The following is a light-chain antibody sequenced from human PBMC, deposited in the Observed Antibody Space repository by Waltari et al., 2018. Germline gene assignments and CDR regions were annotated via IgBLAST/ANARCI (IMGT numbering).Light chain of an antibody. V-gene: IGLV7-46*01. CDR1: TGAVPGGNF. J-gene: IGLJ1*01. Sequence: QAVVTQEASLTVSPGGTVTPTCGSTTGAVPGGNFPFWFQQKPGQAPRTLFYDATRRQSWTPARFSGSRRGGKAALTLSGAQPEDEADYYCLRSFGADRHVFGTGTKVNVL. CDR3: LRSFGADRHV. CDR2: DAT.